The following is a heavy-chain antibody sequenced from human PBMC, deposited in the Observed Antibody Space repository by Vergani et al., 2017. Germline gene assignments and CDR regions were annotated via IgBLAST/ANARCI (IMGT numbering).Heavy chain of an antibody. CDR2: IQKDGIDK. Sequence: QVQLVESGGGVVQPGESLSRSCAAPGFPSSTSGMHWVRQARGQGLEWVAFIQKDGIDKFYADSVRGRFTISRDISKTTLYLEMNSLSAEYTALYHCVKEHPVFDEWLRRTQVSVS. V-gene: IGHV3-30*02. CDR1: GFPSSTSG. CDR3: VKEHPVFDE. J-gene: IGHJ4*02.